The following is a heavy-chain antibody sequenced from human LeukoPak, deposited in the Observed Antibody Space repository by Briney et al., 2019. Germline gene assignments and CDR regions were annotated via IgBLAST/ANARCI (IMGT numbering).Heavy chain of an antibody. CDR2: INQDGSGS. CDR1: GFTFSSHW. D-gene: IGHD5-24*01. J-gene: IGHJ4*02. CDR3: VRLVEMATTNYCDY. V-gene: IGHV3-7*03. Sequence: GGSLRLSCATSGFTFSSHWMSWVRQTPGKGPEWAANINQDGSGSNYADSVKGRFTISRDNSNNTLYLQMKSLRAEDTAVYYCVRLVEMATTNYCDYWGQGTLVTVSS.